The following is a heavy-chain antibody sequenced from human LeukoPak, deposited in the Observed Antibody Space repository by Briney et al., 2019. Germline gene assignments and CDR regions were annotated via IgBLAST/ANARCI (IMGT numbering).Heavy chain of an antibody. CDR1: GFTFSIYE. D-gene: IGHD3-22*01. CDR3: AKDFSVYNYDSRVLDY. Sequence: GGSLRLSCAAYGFTFSIYEMNWVRQAPGKGLEWISYIDTSGTTTYYADSVKGRFTISRDNSKNTLYLQMNRLRAEDTAVYYCAKDFSVYNYDSRVLDYWGQGTLVTVSS. V-gene: IGHV3-48*03. J-gene: IGHJ4*02. CDR2: IDTSGTTT.